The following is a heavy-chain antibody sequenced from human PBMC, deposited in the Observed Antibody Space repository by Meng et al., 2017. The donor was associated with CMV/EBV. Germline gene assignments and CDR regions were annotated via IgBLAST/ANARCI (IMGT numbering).Heavy chain of an antibody. D-gene: IGHD6-6*01. CDR2: IYYSGST. Sequence: TVSGGSISSSSDYWGWIRQPPGKGLEWIGSIYYSGSTYYNPSLKSRVTISVVTSKNQFSLKLSSVTAADTAVYYCARPKQLQWYFDYWGQGTLVTVSS. V-gene: IGHV4-39*01. J-gene: IGHJ4*02. CDR1: GGSISSSSDY. CDR3: ARPKQLQWYFDY.